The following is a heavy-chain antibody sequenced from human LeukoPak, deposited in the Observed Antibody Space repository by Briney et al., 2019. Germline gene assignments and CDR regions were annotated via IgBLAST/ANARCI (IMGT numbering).Heavy chain of an antibody. D-gene: IGHD3-22*01. CDR2: IYTSGST. CDR3: AREGHDYYDSGAYYTYYLDY. CDR1: GGSISSSSYY. V-gene: IGHV4-61*02. J-gene: IGHJ4*02. Sequence: SETLSLTCTVSGGSISSSSYYWSWIRQPAGKGLEWIGRIYTSGSTNYNPSLESRVTISVDTSKNQFSLKLSSVTAADTVVYHCAREGHDYYDSGAYYTYYLDYWGQGTLVTVSS.